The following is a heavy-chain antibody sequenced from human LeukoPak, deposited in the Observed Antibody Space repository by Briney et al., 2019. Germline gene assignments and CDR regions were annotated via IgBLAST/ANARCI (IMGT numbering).Heavy chain of an antibody. CDR3: ARGGIGIAAAGSDP. CDR1: GGSIRSGSYY. V-gene: IGHV4-61*02. D-gene: IGHD6-13*01. Sequence: ASETLSLTCTVSGGSIRSGSYYWSWIRQPAGKGLEWIGRIYTSGSTNYNPSLKSRVTISVDTSKNQFSLKLSSVTAADTAVYYCARGGIGIAAAGSDPWGQGTLVSISS. J-gene: IGHJ5*02. CDR2: IYTSGST.